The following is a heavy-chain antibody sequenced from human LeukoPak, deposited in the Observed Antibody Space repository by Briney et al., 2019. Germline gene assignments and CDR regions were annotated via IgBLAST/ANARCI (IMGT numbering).Heavy chain of an antibody. CDR1: GGSISSYY. CDR2: IYYSGST. CDR3: ARHGPRGSYDLGVDY. J-gene: IGHJ4*02. V-gene: IGHV4-59*08. Sequence: PSETLSLTCTVSGGSISSYYWSWIRQPPGKGLEWIGYIYYSGSTNYNPSLKSRVTISVDTSKNQFSLMLSSVTAADTAVYYCARHGPRGSYDLGVDYWGQGTLVTVSS. D-gene: IGHD1-26*01.